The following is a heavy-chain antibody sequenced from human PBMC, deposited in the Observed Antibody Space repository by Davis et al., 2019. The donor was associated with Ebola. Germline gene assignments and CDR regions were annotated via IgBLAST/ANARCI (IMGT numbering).Heavy chain of an antibody. CDR2: IYYSGST. J-gene: IGHJ3*02. D-gene: IGHD4-17*01. CDR1: GGPISSYY. Sequence: PSETLSLTCPVPGGPISSYYWSWIRQPPGKGLEWIGYIYYSGSTYYNPSLKSRVTISVDTSKNQFSLKLSSVTAADTAVYYCARGGIYGDPYAFDIWGQGTMVTVSS. CDR3: ARGGIYGDPYAFDI. V-gene: IGHV4-59*12.